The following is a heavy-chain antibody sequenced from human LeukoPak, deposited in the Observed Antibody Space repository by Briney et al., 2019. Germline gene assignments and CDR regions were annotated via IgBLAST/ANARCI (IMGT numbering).Heavy chain of an antibody. CDR2: ISSSSSYT. CDR1: GFTFSDYY. CDR3: ARVLPPRYSGSRTGGYYFDY. D-gene: IGHD1-26*01. J-gene: IGHJ4*02. V-gene: IGHV3-11*06. Sequence: PGGSLRLSCAASGFTFSDYYMSWIRQAPGKGLEWVSYISSSSSYTNYADSVKGRFTISRDNAKNSLYLQMNSLRAEETAVYYCARVLPPRYSGSRTGGYYFDYWGQGTLVTVSS.